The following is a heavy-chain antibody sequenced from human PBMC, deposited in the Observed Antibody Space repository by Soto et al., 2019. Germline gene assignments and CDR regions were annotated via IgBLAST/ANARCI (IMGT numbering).Heavy chain of an antibody. CDR2: IYYSGST. CDR1: GGSISSGGYY. D-gene: IGHD3-10*01. Sequence: PSETLSLTCTVSGGSISSGGYYWSWIRQHPGKGLEWIGYIYYSGSTYYNPSLKSRVTISVDTSKNQFSLKLSSVTAADTAVYNCARAQVPGMVREVMYWFDPWGQGTLVTVSS. CDR3: ARAQVPGMVREVMYWFDP. V-gene: IGHV4-31*03. J-gene: IGHJ5*02.